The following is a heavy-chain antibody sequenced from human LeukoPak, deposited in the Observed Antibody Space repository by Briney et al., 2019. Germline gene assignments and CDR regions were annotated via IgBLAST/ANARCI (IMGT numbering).Heavy chain of an antibody. J-gene: IGHJ6*03. CDR1: GGSISSHY. CDR3: ARVQLGRYYYYYYMDV. V-gene: IGHV4-59*11. CDR2: IYYSGST. D-gene: IGHD1-1*01. Sequence: SETLSLTCTVSGGSISSHYWSWIRQPPGKGLEWIGYIYYSGSTNYNPSLKSRVTISVDTSKNQFSLKLSSVTAADTAVYYCARVQLGRYYYYYYMDVWGKGTTVTVSS.